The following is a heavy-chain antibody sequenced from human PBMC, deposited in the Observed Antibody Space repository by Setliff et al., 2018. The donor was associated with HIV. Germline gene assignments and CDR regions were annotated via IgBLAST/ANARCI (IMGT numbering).Heavy chain of an antibody. J-gene: IGHJ1*01. CDR2: IFYTGIT. D-gene: IGHD1-26*01. CDR3: ARDPGWANPEYFQH. Sequence: SETLSLTCTVSGGSIGSNTYYWGWIRQPPGKGLEWVGSIFYTGITYYNPSLKSRLSISVDTSKNQFSLKLRSVTPAGTAVYYCARDPGWANPEYFQHWGQGILVTVS. CDR1: GGSIGSNTYY. V-gene: IGHV4-39*07.